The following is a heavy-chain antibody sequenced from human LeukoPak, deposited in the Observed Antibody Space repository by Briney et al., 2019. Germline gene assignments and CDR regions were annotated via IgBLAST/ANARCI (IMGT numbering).Heavy chain of an antibody. CDR2: ISYDGIKK. CDR1: GFNFSTFA. J-gene: IGHJ4*02. D-gene: IGHD1-26*01. CDR3: AKGGKWDVTPFDY. Sequence: GGSLRLSCAASGFNFSTFALHWVRQAPGKGLEWMAVISYDGIKKYYADSVKGRFTVSRDNSKNTLYLQVNSLRAEDTAVYYCAKGGKWDVTPFDYWGQGTLVTVSS. V-gene: IGHV3-30-3*01.